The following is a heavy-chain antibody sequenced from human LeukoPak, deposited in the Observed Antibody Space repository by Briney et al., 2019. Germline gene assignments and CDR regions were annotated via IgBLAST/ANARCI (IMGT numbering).Heavy chain of an antibody. J-gene: IGHJ4*02. CDR1: GCTFTGYY. CDR2: INPNSGGT. Sequence: ASVKVSCKASGCTFTGYYMHWVRQAPGQGLEWMGWINPNSGGTNYAQKFQGRVTMTRDTSISTAYMELSRLRSDDTAVYYCAREGGSYFVGGGYWGQGTLVTVSS. V-gene: IGHV1-2*02. CDR3: AREGGSYFVGGGY. D-gene: IGHD1-26*01.